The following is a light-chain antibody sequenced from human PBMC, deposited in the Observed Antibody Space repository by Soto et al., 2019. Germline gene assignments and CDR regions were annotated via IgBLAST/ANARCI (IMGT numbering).Light chain of an antibody. CDR3: YHCALPSFA. CDR2: GAT. V-gene: IGKV3-20*01. Sequence: EIVLTQSPGTLSLSPGERATLSCRASQSIARSYIVWYQQKPGQAPRLLIYGATNRATGIPDRFNESGSETDFALTISTLKPEDVAVYYCYHCALPSFAFDPGTKVDIK. CDR1: QSIARSY. J-gene: IGKJ3*01.